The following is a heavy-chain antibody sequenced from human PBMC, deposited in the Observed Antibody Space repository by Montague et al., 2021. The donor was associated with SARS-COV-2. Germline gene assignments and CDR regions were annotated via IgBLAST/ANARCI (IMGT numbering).Heavy chain of an antibody. D-gene: IGHD5-18*01. Sequence: SETLSLTSTVSGGSISNSIYYWGWIRQPPGKGLEWIGSIYYTGSTYYXXXLKSRVTISMNTSNNQFFLKLTSVTAADTAVYYCARPGRGYSYGLDAFEVWGQGTMVTVSS. CDR1: GGSISNSIYY. J-gene: IGHJ3*01. V-gene: IGHV4-39*01. CDR2: IYYTGST. CDR3: ARPGRGYSYGLDAFEV.